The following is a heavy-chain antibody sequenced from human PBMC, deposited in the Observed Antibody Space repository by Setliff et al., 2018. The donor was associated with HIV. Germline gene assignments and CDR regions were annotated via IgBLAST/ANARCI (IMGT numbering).Heavy chain of an antibody. J-gene: IGHJ4*02. D-gene: IGHD1-26*01. V-gene: IGHV4-4*09. CDR1: GGSISSYY. CDR3: ARHEWAVGALYHFDY. Sequence: KTSETLSLTCTVSGGSISSYYWSWIRQPPGKGREWIGYIYTSGSTNYNPSLKSRVTISVDTSKNQFSLKLSSVTAADTAVYYCARHEWAVGALYHFDYWGQGTLVTVSS. CDR2: IYTSGST.